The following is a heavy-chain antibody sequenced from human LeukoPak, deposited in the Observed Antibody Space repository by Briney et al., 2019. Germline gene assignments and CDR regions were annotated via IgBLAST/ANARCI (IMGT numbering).Heavy chain of an antibody. V-gene: IGHV3-23*01. CDR1: GFTFSSYA. D-gene: IGHD3-10*01. CDR2: ISGSGGST. J-gene: IGHJ4*02. Sequence: GGSLRLSCAASGFTFSSYAMSWVRQAPGKGLEWVSAISGSGGSTYYADSVKGRFTISRDNSKNTLYLQMNSLRAEDTAVYYCAKPELLWFGEPGGYDYWGQGTLVTVSS. CDR3: AKPELLWFGEPGGYDY.